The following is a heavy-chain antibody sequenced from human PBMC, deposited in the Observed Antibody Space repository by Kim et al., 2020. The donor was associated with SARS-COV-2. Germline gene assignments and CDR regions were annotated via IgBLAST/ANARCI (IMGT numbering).Heavy chain of an antibody. J-gene: IGHJ3*02. D-gene: IGHD3-10*01. CDR3: ARDRVFWYYYGSGSYSKDAFDI. V-gene: IGHV3-33*05. Sequence: GGSLRLSCAASGFTFSSYGMHWVRQAPGKGLEWVAVISYDGSNKSYADSVKGRFTISRDNSKNTLYLQMNSLRAEDTAVHYCARDRVFWYYYGSGSYSKDAFDIWGQGTMVTVSS. CDR1: GFTFSSYG. CDR2: ISYDGSNK.